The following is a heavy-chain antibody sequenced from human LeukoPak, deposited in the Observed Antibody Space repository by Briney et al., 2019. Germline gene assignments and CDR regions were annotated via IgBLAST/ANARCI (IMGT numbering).Heavy chain of an antibody. CDR3: AKDPERRSSWYFLN. J-gene: IGHJ4*02. CDR2: ITGISDI. V-gene: IGHV3-21*04. CDR1: GFTFSDYS. Sequence: PGESLRLSCTASGFTFSDYSVNWVRQAPGKGPEWVSCITGISDIYYADSVKGRFTISRDNSKNTLYLQMNSLRAEDTAVYYCAKDPERRSSWYFLNWGQGTLVTVSS. D-gene: IGHD6-13*01.